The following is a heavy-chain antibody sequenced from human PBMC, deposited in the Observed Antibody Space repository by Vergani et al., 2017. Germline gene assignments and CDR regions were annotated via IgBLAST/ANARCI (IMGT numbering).Heavy chain of an antibody. J-gene: IGHJ6*03. V-gene: IGHV4-61*02. CDR1: GGSISSGSYY. Sequence: QVQLQESGPGLVKPSQTLSLTCTVSGGSISSGSYYWSWIRQPAGKGLEWIGRIYTSGSTNYNPSLKSRVTISVDTSKNQFSLKLSSVTAADTAVYYCASLGGPDYDFWSGYADYYYYMDVWGKGTTVTVSS. CDR3: ASLGGPDYDFWSGYADYYYYMDV. CDR2: IYTSGST. D-gene: IGHD3-3*01.